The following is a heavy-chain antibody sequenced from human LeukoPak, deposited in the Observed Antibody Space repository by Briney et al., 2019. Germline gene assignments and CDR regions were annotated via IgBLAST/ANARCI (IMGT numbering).Heavy chain of an antibody. J-gene: IGHJ6*03. V-gene: IGHV3-7*01. D-gene: IGHD6-13*01. CDR2: IKQDGSEK. CDR1: GFTFSSYW. Sequence: GGSLRLSCAASGFTFSSYWMSWVRQAPGKGLEWVANIKQDGSEKDYVDSVKGRFTISRDNAKNSLYLQMNSLRAEDTAVYYCARVPSSSWYSYYYYYYMDVWGKGTTVTVSS. CDR3: ARVPSSSWYSYYYYYYMDV.